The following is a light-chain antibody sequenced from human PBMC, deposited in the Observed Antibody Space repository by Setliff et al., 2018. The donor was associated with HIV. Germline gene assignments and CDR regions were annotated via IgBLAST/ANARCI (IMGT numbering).Light chain of an antibody. CDR3: QVWDSSSDHPYV. Sequence: SYELTQPPSVSVAPGKTARITCGGNNIGSKSVHRYQQKPGQAPVLVISYDSDRPSGIPERFSGSNSGNTATRTISRVEAGDEADYYCQVWDSSSDHPYVFGTGTKVTVL. CDR2: YDS. CDR1: NIGSKS. V-gene: IGLV3-21*04. J-gene: IGLJ1*01.